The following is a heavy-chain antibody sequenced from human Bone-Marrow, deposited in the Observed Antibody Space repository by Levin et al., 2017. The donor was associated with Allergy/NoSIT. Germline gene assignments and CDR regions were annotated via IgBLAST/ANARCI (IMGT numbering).Heavy chain of an antibody. J-gene: IGHJ4*02. CDR1: GGSISSGGYS. V-gene: IGHV4-30-2*01. CDR3: AKSLWFGAYFDY. D-gene: IGHD3-10*01. Sequence: LRLSCAVSGGSISSGGYSWSWIRQPPGMGLEWIGYIYHSGSTYYNPSLKSRVTISMDRSKNHFSLNLTSVTAADTAVYFCAKSLWFGAYFDYWGQGTLVTVSS. CDR2: IYHSGST.